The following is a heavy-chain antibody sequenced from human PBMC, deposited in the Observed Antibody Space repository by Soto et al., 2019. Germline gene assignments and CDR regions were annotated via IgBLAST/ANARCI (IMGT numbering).Heavy chain of an antibody. CDR2: INPNSGGT. Sequence: QGQLVQSGAEVQKPGASVKVSCKAFGYTLTDYYVHWVRQAPGQGLEWMAWINPNSGGTNYPRKCQGWVTVTWDTSINTAYMELNRLKSDYTAVDFWARGLKDDNQWPYSMDVWGQGTTVTVSS. CDR1: GYTLTDYY. J-gene: IGHJ6*02. V-gene: IGHV1-2*04. D-gene: IGHD6-19*01. CDR3: ARGLKDDNQWPYSMDV.